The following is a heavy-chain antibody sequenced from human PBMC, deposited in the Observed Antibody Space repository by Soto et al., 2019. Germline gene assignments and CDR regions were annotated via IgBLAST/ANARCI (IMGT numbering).Heavy chain of an antibody. CDR2: ISGSGGST. CDR1: GFTFSSYA. CDR3: AXXAXSYYYDSSGYFNAEYFQH. Sequence: GGSLRLSCAASGFTFSSYAMSWVRQAPGKGLECVSAISGSGGSTYYADSVKGGFTISRYNSKNTLYLQMNSLRAEDTAVYYCAXXAXSYYYDSSGYFNAEYFQHWGQGTLVTVSS. D-gene: IGHD3-22*01. J-gene: IGHJ1*01. V-gene: IGHV3-23*01.